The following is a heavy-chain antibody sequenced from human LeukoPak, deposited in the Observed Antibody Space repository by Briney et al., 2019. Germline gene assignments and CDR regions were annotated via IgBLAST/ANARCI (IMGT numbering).Heavy chain of an antibody. CDR1: GFTFSNYA. CDR2: ISGSGGGT. V-gene: IGHV3-23*01. D-gene: IGHD6-19*01. CDR3: AKDTGVAGTADHFDY. J-gene: IGHJ4*02. Sequence: GGSLRLSCAASGFTFSNYAMSWVRQAPGKGLEWVSSISGSGGGTYYADSVRGRFTISRDNSKNTLYVQMNSLRADDTAVYYYAKDTGVAGTADHFDYWGQGTLVTVSS.